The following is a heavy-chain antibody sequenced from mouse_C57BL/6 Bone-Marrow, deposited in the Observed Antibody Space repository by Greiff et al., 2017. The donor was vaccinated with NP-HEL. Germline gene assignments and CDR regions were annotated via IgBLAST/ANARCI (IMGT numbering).Heavy chain of an antibody. D-gene: IGHD1-1*01. J-gene: IGHJ2*01. CDR2: IYPGSGNT. CDR1: GYTFTDYY. V-gene: IGHV1-76*01. CDR3: ARDYGSSPVDFDY. Sequence: VKVVESGAELVRPGASVKLSCKASGYTFTDYYINWVKQRPGQGLEWIARIYPGSGNTYYNEKFKGKATLTAEKSSSTAYMQLSSLTSEDSAVYFCARDYGSSPVDFDYWGQGTTLTVSS.